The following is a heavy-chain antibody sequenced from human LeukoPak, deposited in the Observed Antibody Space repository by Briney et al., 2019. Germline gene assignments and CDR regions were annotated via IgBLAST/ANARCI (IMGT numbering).Heavy chain of an antibody. CDR2: IIPILGIA. CDR1: GGTFSSYA. D-gene: IGHD3-22*01. V-gene: IGHV1-69*04. CDR3: ARVGDYDSSGYY. J-gene: IGHJ4*02. Sequence: SSVTVSCKASGGTFSSYAISWVRQAPGQGLEWMGRIIPILGIANYAQKFQGRVTITADKSTSTAYMELSSLRSEDTAVYYCARVGDYDSSGYYWGQGTLVTVSS.